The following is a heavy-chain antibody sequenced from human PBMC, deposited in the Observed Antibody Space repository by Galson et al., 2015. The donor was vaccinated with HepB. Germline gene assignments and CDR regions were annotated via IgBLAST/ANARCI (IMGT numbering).Heavy chain of an antibody. Sequence: SLRLSCAASGFTFSSYGMHWVRQAPGKGLEWVAVISYDGSNKYYADSVKGRFTISRDNSKNTLYLQMNSLRAEDTAVYYCAKSYDIVVVPAALLFDYWGQGTLVTVSS. D-gene: IGHD2-2*01. CDR3: AKSYDIVVVPAALLFDY. V-gene: IGHV3-30*18. CDR1: GFTFSSYG. J-gene: IGHJ4*02. CDR2: ISYDGSNK.